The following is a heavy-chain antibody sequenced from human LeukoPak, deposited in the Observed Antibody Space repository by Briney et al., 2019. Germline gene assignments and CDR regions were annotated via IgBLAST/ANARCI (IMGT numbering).Heavy chain of an antibody. CDR3: ARDSPGDSSGYYYYYGMDV. V-gene: IGHV3-23*01. Sequence: TGGSLRLSCAASGFTFSSYAMSWVRQAPGKGLEWVSAMRGSGGSTDYADCVKGRCPLSRDNSKNPLYIQMNSLSAEDTAVYYCARDSPGDSSGYYYYYGMDVWGQGTTVTVSS. D-gene: IGHD3-22*01. J-gene: IGHJ6*02. CDR1: GFTFSSYA. CDR2: MRGSGGST.